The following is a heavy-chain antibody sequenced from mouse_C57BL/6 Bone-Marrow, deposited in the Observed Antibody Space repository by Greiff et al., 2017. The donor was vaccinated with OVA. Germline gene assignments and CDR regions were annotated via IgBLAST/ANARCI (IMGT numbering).Heavy chain of an antibody. V-gene: IGHV1-74*01. Sequence: QVQLQQPGAELVKPGASVKVSCKASGYTFTSYWMHWVKQRPGQGLEWIGRIHPSDSDTNYNQKFKGKATLTEDKSSSTAYMQLSSLTSEDSAFYYCAIINDCYAWFAYWGQGTLVTVSA. J-gene: IGHJ3*01. CDR1: GYTFTSYW. CDR2: IHPSDSDT. D-gene: IGHD2-3*01. CDR3: AIINDCYAWFAY.